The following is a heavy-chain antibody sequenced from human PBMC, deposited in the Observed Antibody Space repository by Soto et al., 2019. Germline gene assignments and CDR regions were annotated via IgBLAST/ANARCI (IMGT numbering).Heavy chain of an antibody. Sequence: SETLSLTCAVSGGSISSNNWWSWVRQPPGKGLEWIGEIFQSGSTYYSPSLKSRVTISVDKSKNHFSLNLTSVTAADTAVYYCARVYSGSYSDSWGQGTLVTVSS. CDR2: IFQSGST. V-gene: IGHV4-4*02. CDR1: GGSISSNNW. J-gene: IGHJ4*02. D-gene: IGHD1-26*01. CDR3: ARVYSGSYSDS.